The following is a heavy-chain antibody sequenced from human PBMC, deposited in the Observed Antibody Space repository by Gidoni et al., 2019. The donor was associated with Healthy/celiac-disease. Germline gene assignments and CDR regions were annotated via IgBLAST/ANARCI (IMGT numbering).Heavy chain of an antibody. D-gene: IGHD1-20*01. V-gene: IGHV3-23*01. J-gene: IGHJ5*02. Sequence: EVQLLESGGGLVQPGGSLRLSCAASGFTFSSYAMSWVRQAPGKGLAWVSAISGSGGSTYYADSVKGRFTISRDNSKNTLYLQMNSLRAEDTAVYYCASRISPDKRSWFDPWGQGTLVTVSS. CDR2: ISGSGGST. CDR1: GFTFSSYA. CDR3: ASRISPDKRSWFDP.